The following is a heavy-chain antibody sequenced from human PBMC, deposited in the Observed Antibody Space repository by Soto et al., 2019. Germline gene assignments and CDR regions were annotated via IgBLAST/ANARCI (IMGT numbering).Heavy chain of an antibody. Sequence: XSVKVTFKASGYTFTSYYMHWVRQTPGQGLEWMGIINPSGGSTSYAQKFQGRVTMTRDTSTSTVYMELSSLRSEDTAVYYCARDNYYPPSKIRTSIEVAGTGWFDPWGQGTLVTVSS. V-gene: IGHV1-46*01. CDR2: INPSGGST. D-gene: IGHD6-19*01. CDR1: GYTFTSYY. J-gene: IGHJ5*02. CDR3: ARDNYYPPSKIRTSIEVAGTGWFDP.